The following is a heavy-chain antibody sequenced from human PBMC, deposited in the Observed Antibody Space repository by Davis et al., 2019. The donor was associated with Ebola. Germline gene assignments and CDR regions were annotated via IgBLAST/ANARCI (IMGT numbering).Heavy chain of an antibody. V-gene: IGHV1-3*01. CDR3: ARGSSKAYYYYGMER. D-gene: IGHD6-6*01. CDR2: INAGNGNT. CDR1: GYTFTSYA. Sequence: AASVKVSCKASGYTFTSYAMHWVRQAPGQRLEWMGWINAGNGNTKYSQKFQGRVTITRDTSASTAYMELSSLRSEDTAVYYFARGSSKAYYYYGMERWGQGTTVTASS. J-gene: IGHJ6*02.